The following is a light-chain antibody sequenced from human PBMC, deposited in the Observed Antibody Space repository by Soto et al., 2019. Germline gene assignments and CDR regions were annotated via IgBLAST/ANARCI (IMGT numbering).Light chain of an antibody. CDR1: QSLVYTDGNIY. CDR3: MKGTHSWT. CDR2: KVS. V-gene: IGKV2-30*01. Sequence: EVVLTQSPLSLPVTLGQPASISCRSSQSLVYTDGNIYLNWFQQRPGQSPRRLIYKVSNRDSGVPDRFSGRGSGTDFTLQISRVEGEDDGVYYCMKGTHSWTFGQGTKVDIK. J-gene: IGKJ1*01.